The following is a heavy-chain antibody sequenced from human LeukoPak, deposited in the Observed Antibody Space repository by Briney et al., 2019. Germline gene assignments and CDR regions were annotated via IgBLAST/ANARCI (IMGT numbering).Heavy chain of an antibody. CDR2: IYSGGST. D-gene: IGHD3-22*01. CDR1: GFTVSSNY. Sequence: GGSLRLSCAASGFTVSSNYMSWVRQAPGKGLEWVSVIYSGGSTYYADSVKGRFTISRDNSKNTLYLQMNSLRAEDTAVYYCAKDRAYYSDSSGYYLVRAYDYWGQGTLVTVSS. V-gene: IGHV3-53*01. J-gene: IGHJ4*02. CDR3: AKDRAYYSDSSGYYLVRAYDY.